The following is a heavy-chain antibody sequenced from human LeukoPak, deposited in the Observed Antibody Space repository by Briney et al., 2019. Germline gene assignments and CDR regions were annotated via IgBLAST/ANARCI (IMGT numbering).Heavy chain of an antibody. Sequence: GRSLRLSCAASGFTFSSYGMHWVRQAPGKGLEWVAVISYGGSNKYYADSVKGRFTISRDNSKNTLYLQMNSLRAEDTAVYYCAKGTYYYGSTESTGSWYFDLWGRGTLVTVSS. CDR2: ISYGGSNK. CDR3: AKGTYYYGSTESTGSWYFDL. CDR1: GFTFSSYG. V-gene: IGHV3-30*18. J-gene: IGHJ2*01. D-gene: IGHD3-10*01.